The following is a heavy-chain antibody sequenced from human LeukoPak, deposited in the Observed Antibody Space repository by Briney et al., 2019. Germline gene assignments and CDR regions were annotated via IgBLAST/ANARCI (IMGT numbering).Heavy chain of an antibody. Sequence: PSGTLSLTCAVSCGSISSSNWWSWVRQPPGKGLEWIGEIYHSGSTNYNPSLKSRVTISVDKSKNQFSLKLSSVTAADTAVYCSARTAMVRGLVFDYWGQGTLVTVSS. CDR1: CGSISSSNW. CDR2: IYHSGST. CDR3: ARTAMVRGLVFDY. V-gene: IGHV4-4*01. D-gene: IGHD3-10*01. J-gene: IGHJ4*02.